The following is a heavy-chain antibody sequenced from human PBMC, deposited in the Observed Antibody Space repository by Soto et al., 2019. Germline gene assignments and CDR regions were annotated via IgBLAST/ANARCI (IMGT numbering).Heavy chain of an antibody. Sequence: EVQLVESGGGLVQPGGSLRLSCAASGFTVSSNYMSWVRQAPGKGLEWVSVIYSGGSTYYADSVNGRFTISRDNSKNTLYRERNSRTAENTAVYYCPRVGIYYGSGSYHDDFDISGHGTIVTVSS. CDR1: GFTVSSNY. D-gene: IGHD3-10*01. V-gene: IGHV3-66*01. CDR2: IYSGGST. J-gene: IGHJ3*02. CDR3: PRVGIYYGSGSYHDDFDI.